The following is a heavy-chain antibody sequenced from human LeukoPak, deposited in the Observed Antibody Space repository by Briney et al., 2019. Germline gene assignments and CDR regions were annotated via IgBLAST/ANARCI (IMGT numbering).Heavy chain of an antibody. V-gene: IGHV4-34*01. Sequence: SETMSLTCAVYAGSFTGIYWSWIRQPPGNWLEWIGEINHSGSTNYNPYLKSRVTISVDTSKNQFSLKLSSVAAADTAVYYCARGVGYSYGYTPRWRFDPWGQGILVTVSS. D-gene: IGHD5-18*01. CDR3: ARGVGYSYGYTPRWRFDP. J-gene: IGHJ5*02. CDR2: INHSGST. CDR1: AGSFTGIY.